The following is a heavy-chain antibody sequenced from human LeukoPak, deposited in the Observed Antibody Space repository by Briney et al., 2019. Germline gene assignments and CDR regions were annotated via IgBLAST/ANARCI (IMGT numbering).Heavy chain of an antibody. J-gene: IGHJ4*02. V-gene: IGHV3-7*01. CDR3: ARDSPVYGDYSDFDY. CDR1: GFTFSSYW. D-gene: IGHD4-17*01. CDR2: IKHDGSEK. Sequence: GGSLRLSCAASGFTFSSYWMNWVRQAPGKGLEWVANIKHDGSEKYYVDSMKGRFTISRDNAKNSLYLQMNSLRAEDTAVYYCARDSPVYGDYSDFDYWGQGTLVTVSS.